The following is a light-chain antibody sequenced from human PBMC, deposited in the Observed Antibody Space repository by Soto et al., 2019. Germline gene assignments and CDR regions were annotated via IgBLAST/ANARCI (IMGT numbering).Light chain of an antibody. V-gene: IGKV3-11*01. CDR2: DAS. Sequence: ETVLTQSPATLSLSPGERATLSCRASQSVSSALAWYQQKAGQAPRLLIYDASNRATGIPARFSGSGSGTDFTLTISSLEPEDFAIYYCHQRYKWPWTLGQGTKVEIK. CDR1: QSVSSA. J-gene: IGKJ1*01. CDR3: HQRYKWPWT.